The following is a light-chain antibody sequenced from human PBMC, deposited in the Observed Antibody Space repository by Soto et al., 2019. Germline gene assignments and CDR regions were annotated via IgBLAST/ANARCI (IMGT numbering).Light chain of an antibody. CDR2: LNSDGSH. CDR1: SGHSSYA. J-gene: IGLJ3*02. Sequence: QLVLTQSPSASASLGASVKLTCTLSSGHSSYAIAWHQQQPEKGPRYLMKLNSDGSHSKGDGIPDRFSGSSSGTERYLTISSLQSEAEADYYCQTWSTGIRVFGGGTKLTVL. V-gene: IGLV4-69*01. CDR3: QTWSTGIRV.